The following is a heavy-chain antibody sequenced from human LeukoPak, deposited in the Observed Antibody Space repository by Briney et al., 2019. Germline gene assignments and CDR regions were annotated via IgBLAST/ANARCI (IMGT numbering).Heavy chain of an antibody. CDR1: GFTFSSYS. CDR2: ISSSSSYI. Sequence: PGGSLRLSCAASGFTFSSYSMNWVRQAPGKGLEWVSSISSSSSYIYYADSVKGRFTISRDNAKNSLYLQMNSLRAEDTAVYYCARGDYCGGDCYLHYYYYMDVWGKGTTVTVSS. CDR3: ARGDYCGGDCYLHYYYYMDV. D-gene: IGHD2-21*02. V-gene: IGHV3-21*01. J-gene: IGHJ6*03.